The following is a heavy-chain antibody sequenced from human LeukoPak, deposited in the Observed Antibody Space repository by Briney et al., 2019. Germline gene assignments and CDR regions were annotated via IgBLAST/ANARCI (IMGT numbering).Heavy chain of an antibody. CDR2: IKQDGSEK. Sequence: GGSLRLSCAAPGLTFSTYWMSWVRQAPGKGLEWVANIKQDGSEKYYVDSVKGRFTISRDYAKNSLYLQMNSLRTEDTAVYYCARGFGRPWGQGTLVTVSS. CDR1: GLTFSTYW. CDR3: ARGFGRP. V-gene: IGHV3-7*01. J-gene: IGHJ5*02. D-gene: IGHD3-16*01.